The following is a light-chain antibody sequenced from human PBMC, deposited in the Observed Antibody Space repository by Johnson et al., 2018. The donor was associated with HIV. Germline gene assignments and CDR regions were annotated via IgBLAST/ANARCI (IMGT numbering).Light chain of an antibody. CDR3: GTWDSSLSVLYV. CDR2: ESN. J-gene: IGLJ1*01. V-gene: IGLV1-51*02. CDR1: SSNIGNNY. Sequence: QAVLTQPPSVSAAPGQKVTISCSGSSSNIGNNYVSWYQQLPGTAPKLLIYESNQRPSGIPDRFSGSKSGTSATLGITGLQTGDEADYYCGTWDSSLSVLYVFGTGTKVIVL.